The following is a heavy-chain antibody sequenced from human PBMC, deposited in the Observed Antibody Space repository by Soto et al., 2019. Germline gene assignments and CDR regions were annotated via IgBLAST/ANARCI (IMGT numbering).Heavy chain of an antibody. V-gene: IGHV1-69*12. CDR3: ARSLYSYGWPAQNINWFDP. CDR2: IIPIFGTA. CDR1: GGTFSSYA. J-gene: IGHJ5*02. D-gene: IGHD5-18*01. Sequence: QVQLVQSGAEVKKPGSSVKVSCKASGGTFSSYAISWVRQAPGQGLEWMGGIIPIFGTANYAQKFQGRVTSTADEXXSXAXXELSSLRSEDTAVYYCARSLYSYGWPAQNINWFDPWGQGTLVTVSS.